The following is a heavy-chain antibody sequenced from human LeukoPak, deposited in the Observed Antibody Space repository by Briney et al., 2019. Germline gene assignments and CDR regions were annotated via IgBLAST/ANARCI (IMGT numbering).Heavy chain of an antibody. V-gene: IGHV4-34*01. J-gene: IGHJ4*02. CDR2: IYHSGDT. CDR3: ARPQRKGGRDNFDY. CDR1: GGSFSGYY. Sequence: SETLSLTCAVYGGSFSGYYWSWIRQPPGKGLEWIGEIYHSGDTNYDPSLKSRVAISVDTSKKQFSLKLSSVTAADTAVYYCARPQRKGGRDNFDYWGQGTLVTVSS. D-gene: IGHD1-1*01.